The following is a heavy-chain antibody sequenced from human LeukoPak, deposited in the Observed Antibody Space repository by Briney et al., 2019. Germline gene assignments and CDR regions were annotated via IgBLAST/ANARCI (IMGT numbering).Heavy chain of an antibody. CDR1: GGSFSGYY. CDR2: INHSGST. V-gene: IGHV4-34*01. J-gene: IGHJ5*02. Sequence: KPSETLSLTCAVYGGSFSGYYWSWIRQPPGKGLEWIGEINHSGSTNHNPSLKSRVTISVDTSKNQFSLKLSSVTAADTAVYYCARGRKQVSTYYYDSSGYRWFDPWGQGTLVTVSS. CDR3: ARGRKQVSTYYYDSSGYRWFDP. D-gene: IGHD3-22*01.